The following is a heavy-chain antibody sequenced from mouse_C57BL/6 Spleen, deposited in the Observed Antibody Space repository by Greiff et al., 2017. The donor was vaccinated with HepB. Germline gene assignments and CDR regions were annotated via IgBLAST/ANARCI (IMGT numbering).Heavy chain of an antibody. Sequence: EVKVVESEGGLVQPGSSMKLSCTASGFTFSDYYMAWVRQVPEKGLEWVANINYDGSSTYYLDSLKSRFIISRDNAKNILYLPMSSLKSEDTATYYCAREALYAMDYWGQGTSVTVSS. V-gene: IGHV5-16*01. CDR2: INYDGSST. J-gene: IGHJ4*01. CDR3: AREALYAMDY. CDR1: GFTFSDYY.